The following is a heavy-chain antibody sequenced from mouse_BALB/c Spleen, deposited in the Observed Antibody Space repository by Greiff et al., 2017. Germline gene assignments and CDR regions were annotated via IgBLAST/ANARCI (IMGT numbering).Heavy chain of an antibody. D-gene: IGHD1-1*01. Sequence: VQLQESGAELVRPGVSVKISCKGSGYTFTDYAMHWVKQSPAKSLEWIGVISTYYGDASYNQKFKGKATMTVDKSSSTAYMELARLTSEDSAIYYCARGGFITTVVAYYFDYWGQGTTLTVSS. J-gene: IGHJ2*01. V-gene: IGHV1S137*01. CDR3: ARGGFITTVVAYYFDY. CDR1: GYTFTDYA. CDR2: ISTYYGDA.